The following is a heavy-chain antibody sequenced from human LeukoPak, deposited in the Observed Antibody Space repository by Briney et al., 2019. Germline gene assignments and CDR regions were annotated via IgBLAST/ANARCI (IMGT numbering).Heavy chain of an antibody. CDR3: ARDRDFRIDY. Sequence: PGGSLRLSCAASGFTFSAYGMHWVRQAPGKGLEWVAFIRHGGGNQRYADSVKGRLTTSRDNSNNALYLQMNSLRAEDTAVYYCARDRDFRIDYWGQGTLVTVSS. CDR2: IRHGGGNQ. V-gene: IGHV3-30*02. D-gene: IGHD3-3*01. J-gene: IGHJ4*02. CDR1: GFTFSAYG.